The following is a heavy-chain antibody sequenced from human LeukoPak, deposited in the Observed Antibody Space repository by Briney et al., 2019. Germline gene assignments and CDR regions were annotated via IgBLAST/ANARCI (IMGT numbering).Heavy chain of an antibody. Sequence: PSETLSLTCTVSGGSISSSSYYWSWIRQPPGKGLEWIGYIHYSGSTNSSPSLKSRVTMSVDTSKNQFSLKLSSVTAADTAVYYCARSGFGDKSGMDVWGQGTTVTVSS. CDR3: ARSGFGDKSGMDV. V-gene: IGHV4-61*05. D-gene: IGHD3-10*01. CDR2: IHYSGST. J-gene: IGHJ6*02. CDR1: GGSISSSSYY.